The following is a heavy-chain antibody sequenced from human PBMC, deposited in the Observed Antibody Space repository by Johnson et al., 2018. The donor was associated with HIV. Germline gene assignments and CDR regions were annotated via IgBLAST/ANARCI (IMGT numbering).Heavy chain of an antibody. CDR2: ISYDGSNK. Sequence: QVQLVESGGGVVQPGRSLRLSCAASGFTFSSYAMHWVRQAPGKGLEWVAVISYDGSNKYYADSVKGRFTISRDDSKNTLYLQMNSLRAEDAAVYYCTTCSRSGAFDIWGQGTMVTVSS. V-gene: IGHV3-30*04. CDR1: GFTFSSYA. D-gene: IGHD6-13*01. CDR3: TTCSRSGAFDI. J-gene: IGHJ3*02.